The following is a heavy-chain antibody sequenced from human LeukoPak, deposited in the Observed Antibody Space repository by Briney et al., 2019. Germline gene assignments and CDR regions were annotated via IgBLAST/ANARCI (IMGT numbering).Heavy chain of an antibody. CDR1: GGSISSYY. CDR3: ARGPRSSDWYSIDY. V-gene: IGHV4-4*07. CDR2: IYTSEST. D-gene: IGHD6-19*01. J-gene: IGHJ4*02. Sequence: SETLSLTCTVSGGSISSYYWSWIRQPAGKGLEWIGRIYTSESTNYNPSLKSRVTMSVDTSKNQFSLNLSSVTAADTAVYYCARGPRSSDWYSIDYWGQGTLVTVSS.